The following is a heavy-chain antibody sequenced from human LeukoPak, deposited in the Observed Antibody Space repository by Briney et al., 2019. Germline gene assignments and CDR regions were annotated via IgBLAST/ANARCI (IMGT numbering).Heavy chain of an antibody. D-gene: IGHD3-10*01. CDR2: IYYSGST. J-gene: IGHJ4*02. CDR1: GASISSSSYY. V-gene: IGHV4-39*01. Sequence: SETLSLTCTVSGASISSSSYYWGWIRQPPGKGLEWIGSIYYSGSTYYNPSLKSRVTISVDTSKNQCSLKLSSVTAADTAVYYCARRVGGSGPHDHWGQRTLGTVSS. CDR3: ARRVGGSGPHDH.